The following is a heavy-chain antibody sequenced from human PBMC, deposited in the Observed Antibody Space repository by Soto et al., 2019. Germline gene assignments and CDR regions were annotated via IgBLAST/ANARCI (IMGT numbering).Heavy chain of an antibody. V-gene: IGHV3-30*03. D-gene: IGHD4-17*01. CDR1: GFTFSSYG. Sequence: GESLKISCAASGFTFSSYGMHWVRQAPGKGLEWVAVISYDGSNKYYADSVKGRFTISRDNSKNTLYLQMNSLRAEDTAVYYCATHDYGDYAFFDYWGQGTLVTVSS. CDR2: ISYDGSNK. J-gene: IGHJ4*02. CDR3: ATHDYGDYAFFDY.